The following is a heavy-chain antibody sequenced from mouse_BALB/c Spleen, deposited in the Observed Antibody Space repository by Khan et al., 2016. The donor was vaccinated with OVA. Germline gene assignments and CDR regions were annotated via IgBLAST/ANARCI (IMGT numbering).Heavy chain of an antibody. CDR2: ISSGSSTI. V-gene: IGHV5-17*02. J-gene: IGHJ2*01. D-gene: IGHD1-1*01. CDR3: ASHYYGKNYFDY. Sequence: DVQLVESGGGLVQPGGSRKLSCAASGFTFSSFGMHWVRQAPEKGLEWVAYISSGSSTIYYAVTVKGRFTISRDNPKNTLFMQMTSLRTEDTDMYYCASHYYGKNYFDYWGQGTTLTVSS. CDR1: GFTFSSFG.